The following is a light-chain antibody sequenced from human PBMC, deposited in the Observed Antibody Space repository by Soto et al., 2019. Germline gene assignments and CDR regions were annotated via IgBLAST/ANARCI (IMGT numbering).Light chain of an antibody. J-gene: IGKJ4*01. V-gene: IGKV3-15*01. CDR3: QQYNNWPPLT. CDR2: GAS. CDR1: QSVSTK. Sequence: EIVLTQSPGTLSVSAGETVTLSCRASQSVSTKLAWYQQKPGLAPRLLIFGASTRATGVPARFSGSGSGTEFTLTISSLQSEDFALYYCQQYNNWPPLTFGGGTKVDIK.